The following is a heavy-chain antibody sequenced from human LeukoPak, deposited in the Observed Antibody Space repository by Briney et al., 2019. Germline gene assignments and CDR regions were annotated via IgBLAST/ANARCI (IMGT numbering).Heavy chain of an antibody. J-gene: IGHJ4*02. CDR1: GFPFSDYY. CDR2: AGSSGSPM. V-gene: IGHV3-11*01. CDR3: ARTGFDLWSGYYGARYFFDY. Sequence: GGSLRLSCAASGFPFSDYYLSWIRRAPGKGLEWISYAGSSGSPMNYADSVKGRFTIAKDNAKNSLYLQMNSLRAEDTAMYYCARTGFDLWSGYYGARYFFDYWGQGTLVTVSS. D-gene: IGHD3-3*01.